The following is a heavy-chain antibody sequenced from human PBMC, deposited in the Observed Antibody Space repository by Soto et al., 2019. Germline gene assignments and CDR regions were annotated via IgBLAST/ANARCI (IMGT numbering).Heavy chain of an antibody. CDR1: GGSISSGDYY. V-gene: IGHV4-30-4*01. J-gene: IGHJ4*02. CDR2: IYYSGST. D-gene: IGHD2-2*01. Sequence: QVQLQESGPGLVMPSQTLSLTCTVSGGSISSGDYYWSWIRQPPGKGLEWIGYIYYSGSTYYNPSLKSRVTISVDTSKNQFSLKLSSVTAPDTAVYYYARGRIVLVPAVSPSAFDYWGQGTLVTVSS. CDR3: ARGRIVLVPAVSPSAFDY.